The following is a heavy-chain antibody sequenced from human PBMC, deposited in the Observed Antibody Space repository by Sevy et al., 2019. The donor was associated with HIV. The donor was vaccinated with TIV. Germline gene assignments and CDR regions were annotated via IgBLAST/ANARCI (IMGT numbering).Heavy chain of an antibody. CDR2: ISSGTTHR. D-gene: IGHD3-22*01. Sequence: GGSLRLSCAASGFIFSDYYMSWIRQSPGKGLEWVSDISSGTTHRKYADSVKGRFTISRDNAKNSLYLQMESLRAEDTAVYYCARAQQVTMLVVIGGLYFDFWGQGTLVTVSS. CDR3: ARAQQVTMLVVIGGLYFDF. J-gene: IGHJ4*02. CDR1: GFIFSDYY. V-gene: IGHV3-11*06.